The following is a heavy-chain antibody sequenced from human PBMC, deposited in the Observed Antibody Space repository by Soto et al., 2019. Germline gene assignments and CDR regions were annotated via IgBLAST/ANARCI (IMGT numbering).Heavy chain of an antibody. CDR3: ATTILTFGGVIGD. D-gene: IGHD3-16*01. CDR1: GGSISSSSYY. Sequence: QLQLQESGPGLVKPSETLSLTCTVSGGSISSSSYYWGWIRQPPGKGLEWIGSIYYSGSTYYNPSLKSRVTISVDTSKNQFSLKLSSVTAADTAVYYCATTILTFGGVIGDWGQGTLVTVSS. J-gene: IGHJ4*02. V-gene: IGHV4-39*01. CDR2: IYYSGST.